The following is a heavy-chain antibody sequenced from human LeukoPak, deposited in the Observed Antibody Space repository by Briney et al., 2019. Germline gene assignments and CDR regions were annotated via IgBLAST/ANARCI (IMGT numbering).Heavy chain of an antibody. CDR2: INHSGST. D-gene: IGHD3-3*01. CDR3: ARRTTYYDFWSGYYPEFDY. J-gene: IGHJ4*02. V-gene: IGHV4-34*01. Sequence: PSETLSLTCAVYGGSFSGYHWSWIRQPPGKGLEWIGEINHSGSTNYNPSLKSRVTISVDTSKNQFSLKLSSVTAADTAVYYCARRTTYYDFWSGYYPEFDYWGQGTLVTVSS. CDR1: GGSFSGYH.